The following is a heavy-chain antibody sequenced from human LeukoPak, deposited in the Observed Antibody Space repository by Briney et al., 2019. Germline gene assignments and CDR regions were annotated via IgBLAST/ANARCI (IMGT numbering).Heavy chain of an antibody. V-gene: IGHV4-30-2*01. CDR3: ATYSNSLYYFDN. CDR2: IYHSGST. D-gene: IGHD4-11*01. J-gene: IGHJ4*02. Sequence: SETLSLTCAVSGGSISSGGYSWSWIRQPPGKGLEWIVYIYHSGSTYYNPSLKSRVTIPVDKSKNQFSLKLNSVTAADTAVYYCATYSNSLYYFDNWGQGTLVTVSS. CDR1: GGSISSGGYS.